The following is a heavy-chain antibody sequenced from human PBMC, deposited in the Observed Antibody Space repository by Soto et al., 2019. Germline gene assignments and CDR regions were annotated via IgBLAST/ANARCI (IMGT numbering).Heavy chain of an antibody. V-gene: IGHV3-23*01. CDR2: ISGSGGST. J-gene: IGHJ6*03. D-gene: IGHD4-17*01. Sequence: EVQLLESGGGLVQPGGSLRLSCAASGFTFSSYAMSWVRQAPGKGLEWVSAISGSGGSTYYADSVKGRFTISRDNSKNTLDLQMNSLRAEDTAVYYCAKDGILRGADYYYMDVWGKGTTVTVSS. CDR3: AKDGILRGADYYYMDV. CDR1: GFTFSSYA.